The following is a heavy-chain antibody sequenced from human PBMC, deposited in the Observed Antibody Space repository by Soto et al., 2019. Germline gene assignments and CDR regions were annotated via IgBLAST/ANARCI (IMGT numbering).Heavy chain of an antibody. CDR2: IYYSGST. CDR3: ARIYDFWSGPLMDV. Sequence: PSETLSLTCTVSGGSISSSSYYWGWIRQPPGKGLEWIGSIYYSGSTYYNPSLKSRVTISVDTSKNQFSLKLSSVTAADTAVYYCARIYDFWSGPLMDVWGQGTTVTVSS. CDR1: GGSISSSSYY. V-gene: IGHV4-39*01. D-gene: IGHD3-3*01. J-gene: IGHJ6*02.